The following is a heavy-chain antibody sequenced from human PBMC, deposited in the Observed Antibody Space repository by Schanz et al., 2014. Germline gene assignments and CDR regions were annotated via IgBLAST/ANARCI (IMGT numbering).Heavy chain of an antibody. CDR2: ISGSGGST. Sequence: EVQLLESGGGLVEPGGSLRLSCAASGITFSSHSFNWVRQAPGKGLEWVSAISGSGGSTYYADSVKGRFTISRDNSKNTLYLQMNSLRAGDAAVYYCARGLIAAAGGAFDYWGQGTLVAVSA. J-gene: IGHJ4*02. CDR3: ARGLIAAAGGAFDY. D-gene: IGHD6-13*01. CDR1: GITFSSHS. V-gene: IGHV3-23*01.